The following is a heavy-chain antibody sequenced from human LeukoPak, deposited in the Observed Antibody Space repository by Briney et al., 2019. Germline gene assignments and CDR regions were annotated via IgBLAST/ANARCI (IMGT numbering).Heavy chain of an antibody. CDR1: GGSISSYY. V-gene: IGHV4-59*01. CDR3: ARVPAQYDFWSGYYFWFDP. CDR2: IYYSGST. J-gene: IGHJ5*02. Sequence: SETLSLTRTVSGGSISSYYWSWIRQPPGKGLEWIGYIYYSGSTNYNPSLKSRVAISVDTSKNQFSLKLSSVTAADTAVYYCARVPAQYDFWSGYYFWFDPWGQGTLVTVSS. D-gene: IGHD3-3*01.